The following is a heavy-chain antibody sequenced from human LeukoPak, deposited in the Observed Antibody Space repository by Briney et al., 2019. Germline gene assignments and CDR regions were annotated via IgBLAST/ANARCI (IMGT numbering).Heavy chain of an antibody. CDR3: TTDQPSGVRFLEWLPYPDYYYYGMDV. Sequence: GGSLRLSCAASGFTFSNAWMNWVRQAPGKGLEWVGRIKSKTDGGTTDYAAPVKGRFTISRDDSKNTLYLQMNSLKTEDTAVYYCTTDQPSGVRFLEWLPYPDYYYYGMDVWGQGTTVTVSS. CDR1: GFTFSNAW. V-gene: IGHV3-15*07. J-gene: IGHJ6*02. CDR2: IKSKTDGGTT. D-gene: IGHD3-3*01.